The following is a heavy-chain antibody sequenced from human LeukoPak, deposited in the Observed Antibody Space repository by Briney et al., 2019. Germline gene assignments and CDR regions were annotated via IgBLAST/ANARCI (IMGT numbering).Heavy chain of an antibody. CDR3: ARDGPGELRSWFDP. J-gene: IGHJ5*02. Sequence: NPSETLSLTCTVSGGSISSSSYYWSWICQHPGKCLEWIGYIYYSGSTYYNPSLKSRVTISVDTSKNQFSLKLSSVTAADTAVYYCARDGPGELRSWFDPWGQGTLVTVSS. CDR1: GGSISSSSYY. CDR2: IYYSGST. V-gene: IGHV4-31*03. D-gene: IGHD1-7*01.